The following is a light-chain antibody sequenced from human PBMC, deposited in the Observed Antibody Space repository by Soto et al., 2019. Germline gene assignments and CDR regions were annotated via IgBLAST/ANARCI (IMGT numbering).Light chain of an antibody. CDR2: GAS. Sequence: EIVLTQSPGPLSLSPGERATLFCRPSQSVSSSDLAWYHQKPGQAPRLLIHGASSRATGIPDRFSGSGSGREFTLTISRREPEDSAVYYCQQYGTSRAFGQGTKVEIK. V-gene: IGKV3-20*01. J-gene: IGKJ1*01. CDR1: QSVSSSD. CDR3: QQYGTSRA.